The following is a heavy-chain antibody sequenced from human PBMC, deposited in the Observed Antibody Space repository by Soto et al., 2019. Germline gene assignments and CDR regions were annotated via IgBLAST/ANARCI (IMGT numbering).Heavy chain of an antibody. CDR3: AKDRGLVLSFYFDY. D-gene: IGHD6-13*01. J-gene: IGHJ4*02. CDR2: ISWNSGSI. CDR1: GFTFDDYA. V-gene: IGHV3-9*01. Sequence: EVQLVESGGGLVQPGRSLRLSCAASGFTFDDYAMHWVRQAPGKGLEWVSGISWNSGSIGYADSVKGRFTISRDNAKNARNLQMNSLRAEDTALYYCAKDRGLVLSFYFDYWGQGTLVTVSS.